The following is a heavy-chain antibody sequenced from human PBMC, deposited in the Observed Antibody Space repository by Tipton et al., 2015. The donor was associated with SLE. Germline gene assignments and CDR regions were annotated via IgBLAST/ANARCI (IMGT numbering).Heavy chain of an antibody. J-gene: IGHJ3*02. V-gene: IGHV4-34*01. Sequence: TLSLTCAVYGGSFSGYYWSRIRQPPGKGLEWIGEINHSGSTNYNPSLKSRVTISVDTSKNQFSLKLSSVTAADTAVYYCAREVTAIGAFDIWGQGTMVTVSS. CDR2: INHSGST. CDR3: AREVTAIGAFDI. CDR1: GGSFSGYY. D-gene: IGHD2-21*02.